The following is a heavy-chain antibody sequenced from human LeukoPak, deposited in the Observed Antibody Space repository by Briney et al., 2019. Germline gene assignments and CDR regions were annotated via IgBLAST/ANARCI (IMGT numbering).Heavy chain of an antibody. D-gene: IGHD3-22*01. V-gene: IGHV4-59*01. J-gene: IGHJ4*02. Sequence: PSETLSLTCTVSGGSISSYYWSWIRQPPGKGLVWIGYIYYSGSTNYNPSLKSRVTISVDTSKNQFSLKLSSVTAADTAVYYCARGGHYYDSSGYYRGPFDYWGQGTLVTVSS. CDR1: GGSISSYY. CDR2: IYYSGST. CDR3: ARGGHYYDSSGYYRGPFDY.